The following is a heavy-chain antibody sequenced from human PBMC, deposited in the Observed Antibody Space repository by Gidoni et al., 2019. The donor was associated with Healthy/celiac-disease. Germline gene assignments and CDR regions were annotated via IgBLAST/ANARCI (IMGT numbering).Heavy chain of an antibody. CDR2: INHSGST. Sequence: QVQLQQWGAGLLKPSETLSLTCAVYGGSFSGYYWSWIRQPPGKGLEWIGEINHSGSTNYNPSLKSRVTISVDTSKNQFSLKLSSVTAADTAVYYCARGPGYGSGTLGYWGQGTLVTVSS. CDR3: ARGPGYGSGTLGY. CDR1: GGSFSGYY. J-gene: IGHJ4*02. V-gene: IGHV4-34*01. D-gene: IGHD3-10*01.